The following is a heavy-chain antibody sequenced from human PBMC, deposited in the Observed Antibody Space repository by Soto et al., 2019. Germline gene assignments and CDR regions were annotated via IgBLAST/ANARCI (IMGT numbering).Heavy chain of an antibody. CDR1: GFTFSSYS. Sequence: ESGGGLVQPGGSLRLSCAASGFTFSSYSMNWVRQAPGKGLEWVSYISSSSSTIYYADSVKGRFTISRDNAKNSLYLQMNSLRAADTAVYYCARAGVWELPPGWGQGTLVTVSS. CDR3: ARAGVWELPPG. CDR2: ISSSSSTI. D-gene: IGHD3-10*01. V-gene: IGHV3-48*01. J-gene: IGHJ4*02.